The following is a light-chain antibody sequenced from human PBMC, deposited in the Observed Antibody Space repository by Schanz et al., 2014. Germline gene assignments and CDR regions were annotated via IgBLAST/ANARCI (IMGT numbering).Light chain of an antibody. Sequence: DIVMTQSPDSLAVSLGERATINCKSSQSVLYSSNNKNYLAWYQQKPRQPPKLLVYWASTRESGVPDRFSGSGSGTDFTLTISSLQAEDVAVYYCQQYHSIPHTFGQGTKLEIK. CDR1: QSVLYSSNNKNY. V-gene: IGKV4-1*01. J-gene: IGKJ2*01. CDR3: QQYHSIPHT. CDR2: WAS.